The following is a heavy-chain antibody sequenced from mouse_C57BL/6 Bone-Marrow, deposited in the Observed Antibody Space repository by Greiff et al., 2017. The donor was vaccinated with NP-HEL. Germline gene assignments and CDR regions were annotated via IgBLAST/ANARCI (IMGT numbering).Heavy chain of an antibody. CDR1: GYTFTDYN. CDR3: ARRADYYGSSSWFAY. D-gene: IGHD1-1*01. J-gene: IGHJ3*01. CDR2: INPNNGGT. Sequence: VQLQQSGPELVKPGASVKIPCKASGYTFTDYNMDWVKQSHGKSLEWIGDINPNNGGTIYNQKFKGKATLTVDKSSSTAYMELRSLTSEDTAVYYCARRADYYGSSSWFAYWGQGTLVTVSA. V-gene: IGHV1-18*01.